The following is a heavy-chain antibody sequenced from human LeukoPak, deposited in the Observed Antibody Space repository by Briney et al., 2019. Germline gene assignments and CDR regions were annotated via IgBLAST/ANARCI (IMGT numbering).Heavy chain of an antibody. J-gene: IGHJ4*02. CDR2: ISAYNGNT. CDR1: GYTFTSYG. D-gene: IGHD2-2*01. CDR3: ARVPLGYCSSTSCLLRY. V-gene: IGHV1-18*01. Sequence: ASVRVSCTASGYTFTSYGISWVRQAPGQGLEWMGWISAYNGNTNYAKKLQGRVTMTTDTSTSTAYMELRSLRSDDTAVYYCARVPLGYCSSTSCLLRYWGQGTLVTVSS.